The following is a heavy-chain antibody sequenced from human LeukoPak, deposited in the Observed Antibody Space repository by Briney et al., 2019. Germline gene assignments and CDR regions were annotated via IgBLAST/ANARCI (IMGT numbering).Heavy chain of an antibody. Sequence: SETLSLTCTASGGSISSYYWSWIRQPPGKGLEWIGYIYYSGSTNYNPSLKSRVTISVDTSKNQFSLKLSSVTAADTAVYYCAREGSLTGYYDREAFDIWGQGTMVTVSS. CDR2: IYYSGST. CDR1: GGSISSYY. D-gene: IGHD3-9*01. V-gene: IGHV4-59*01. CDR3: AREGSLTGYYDREAFDI. J-gene: IGHJ3*02.